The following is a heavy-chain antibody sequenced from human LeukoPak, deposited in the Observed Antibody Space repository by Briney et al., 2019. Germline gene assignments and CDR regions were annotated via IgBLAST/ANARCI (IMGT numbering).Heavy chain of an antibody. V-gene: IGHV1-24*01. Sequence: ASVKVSCKVSGYTLTELSMHWVRQAPGKGLEWMGGFDPEDGETIYAQKLQGRVTMTEDTSTDTAYMELSSLRSEDTAVYYCATAAMVRGVMGVGDYWGQGTLVTVSS. CDR1: GYTLTELS. D-gene: IGHD3-10*01. CDR3: ATAAMVRGVMGVGDY. CDR2: FDPEDGET. J-gene: IGHJ4*02.